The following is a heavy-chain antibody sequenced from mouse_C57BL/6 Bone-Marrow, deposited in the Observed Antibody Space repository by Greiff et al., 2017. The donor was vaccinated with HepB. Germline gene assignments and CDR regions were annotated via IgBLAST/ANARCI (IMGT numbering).Heavy chain of an antibody. D-gene: IGHD2-3*01. CDR2: IYPRSGNN. J-gene: IGHJ2*01. Sequence: VQLQQSGAELARPGASVKLSCKASGYTFTSYGISWVKQRTGQGLEWIGEIYPRSGNNYYNEKFKGKATLTADKSSSTAYMDLRSLTSEDSAVYFCARYVYSPHYFDYWGQGTTLTVSS. V-gene: IGHV1-81*01. CDR3: ARYVYSPHYFDY. CDR1: GYTFTSYG.